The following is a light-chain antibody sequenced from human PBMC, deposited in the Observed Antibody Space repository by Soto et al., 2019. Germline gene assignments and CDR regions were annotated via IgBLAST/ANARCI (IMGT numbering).Light chain of an antibody. Sequence: QLVLTQSPSASASLGASVKPTCTRSSGHSSYAIAWHQQQPEKGPRYLMKLNSDGSHSKGDGIPDRFSGSSSGAERYLTISSLQSEDEAAYYFQTWGTGMHWVFIGGTKLTVL. CDR1: SGHSSYA. CDR3: QTWGTGMHWV. J-gene: IGLJ3*02. V-gene: IGLV4-69*01. CDR2: LNSDGSH.